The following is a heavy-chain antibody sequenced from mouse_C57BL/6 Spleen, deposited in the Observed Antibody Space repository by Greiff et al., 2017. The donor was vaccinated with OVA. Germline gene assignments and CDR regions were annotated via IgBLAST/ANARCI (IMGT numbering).Heavy chain of an antibody. D-gene: IGHD1-1*01. V-gene: IGHV1-50*01. CDR2: IDPSDSYT. J-gene: IGHJ1*03. CDR1: GYTFTSYW. Sequence: QVQLQQSGAELVKPGASVKLSCKASGYTFTSYWMQWVKQRPGQGLEWIGEIDPSDSYTNYNQKFKGKATLTVDTSSSTAYMQLSSLTSEDSAVYYCARAVVAHWYFDVWGTGTTVTVSS. CDR3: ARAVVAHWYFDV.